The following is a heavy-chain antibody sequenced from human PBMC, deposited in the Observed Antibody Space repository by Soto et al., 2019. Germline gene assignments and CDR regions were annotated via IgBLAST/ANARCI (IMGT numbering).Heavy chain of an antibody. J-gene: IGHJ5*02. V-gene: IGHV5-51*01. CDR1: GYRFTSHW. D-gene: IGHD2-15*01. CDR3: ARLEILPGNWFDP. Sequence: GESLKISCKGSGYRFTSHWIGWVRQMPGKGLEWMGIIYPGDSDTRYSPSFQGQVTISVDRSISTVYLQWSSLKASDTAMCYCARLEILPGNWFDPWGQGTLVTVSS. CDR2: IYPGDSDT.